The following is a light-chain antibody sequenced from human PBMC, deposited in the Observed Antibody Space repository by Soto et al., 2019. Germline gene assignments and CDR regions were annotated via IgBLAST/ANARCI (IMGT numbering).Light chain of an antibody. CDR1: SSDVGGYNY. Sequence: ALTQPPSASGSPGQSVTISCTGTSSDVGGYNYVSWYQQHPGKAPKLMIYEVSERPSGVPDRFSGSRSSNTASLTVSGLQPDDEADYYCSSYAGSNNFVFGTGTKVTV. CDR3: SSYAGSNNFV. CDR2: EVS. J-gene: IGLJ1*01. V-gene: IGLV2-8*01.